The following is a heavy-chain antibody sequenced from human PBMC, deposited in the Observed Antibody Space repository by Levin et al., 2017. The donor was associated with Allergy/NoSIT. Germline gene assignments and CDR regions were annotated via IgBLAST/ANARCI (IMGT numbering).Heavy chain of an antibody. V-gene: IGHV3-23*01. CDR3: AKDASYDYGSGIFYRTRPFDY. CDR2: ISGSGGST. D-gene: IGHD3-10*01. Sequence: PGESLKISCAASGFTFSSYAMSWVRQAPGKGLEWVSAISGSGGSTYYADSVKGRFTISRDNSKNTLYLQMNSLRAEDTAVYYCAKDASYDYGSGIFYRTRPFDYWGQGTLVTVSS. J-gene: IGHJ4*02. CDR1: GFTFSSYA.